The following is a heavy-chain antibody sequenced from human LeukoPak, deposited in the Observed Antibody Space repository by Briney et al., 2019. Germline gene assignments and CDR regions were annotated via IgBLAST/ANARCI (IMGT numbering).Heavy chain of an antibody. J-gene: IGHJ5*02. CDR3: ARTTTYIAAAGPRWFDP. CDR1: GGSISSYY. D-gene: IGHD6-13*01. V-gene: IGHV4-59*01. Sequence: SETLSLTCTVSGGSISSYYWSWIRQPPGKGLEWIGYIYYSGSTNYNPSLKSRVTISVDTSKNQFSLKLSSVTAADTAVYYCARTTTYIAAAGPRWFDPWGQGTLVTVSS. CDR2: IYYSGST.